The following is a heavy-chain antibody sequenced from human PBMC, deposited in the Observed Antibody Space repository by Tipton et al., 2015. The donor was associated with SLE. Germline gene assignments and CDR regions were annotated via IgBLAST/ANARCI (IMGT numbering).Heavy chain of an antibody. CDR1: GGSISGYY. V-gene: IGHV4-59*01. D-gene: IGHD6-13*01. CDR3: VAGSSWGAFDI. Sequence: TLSLTCTVSGGSISGYYWTWIRQPPGKGLEWIGYSYYSGSTNYNPSLKSRVNISVDKSKNQFFLKLRPVTAADTAVYYCVAGSSWGAFDIWGQGTMVTVSS. J-gene: IGHJ3*02. CDR2: SYYSGST.